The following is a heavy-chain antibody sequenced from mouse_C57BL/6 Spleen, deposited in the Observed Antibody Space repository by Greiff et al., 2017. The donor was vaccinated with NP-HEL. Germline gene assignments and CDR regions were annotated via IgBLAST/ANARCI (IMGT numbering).Heavy chain of an antibody. V-gene: IGHV1-47*01. D-gene: IGHD3-1*01. J-gene: IGHJ1*03. CDR1: GYTFTTYP. CDR3: ARSGQGRGFDV. CDR2: FHPYNDDT. Sequence: QVQLQQSGAELVKPGASVKLSCKASGYTFTTYPIQWMKQNHGKSLEWIGNFHPYNDDTKYNEKFKGKATLTVEKSSSTVYLELSRVTSDDSAVYYGARSGQGRGFDVWGTGTTVTVSS.